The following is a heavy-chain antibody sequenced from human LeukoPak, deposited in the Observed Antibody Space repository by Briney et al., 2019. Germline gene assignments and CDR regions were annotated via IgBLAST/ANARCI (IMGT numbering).Heavy chain of an antibody. CDR1: GFTFSNYV. D-gene: IGHD4-17*01. J-gene: IGHJ4*02. V-gene: IGHV3-23*01. CDR3: AKGHGDYDLSYFDY. CDR2: ISGGGTST. Sequence: GGSLRLSCVASGFTFSNYVMNWVRQAPGKGLECVSSISGGGTSTYYADSVKGRFTISRDNSKNTLYLQMSSLRAEDTAIYYCAKGHGDYDLSYFDYWGQGTLVTVSS.